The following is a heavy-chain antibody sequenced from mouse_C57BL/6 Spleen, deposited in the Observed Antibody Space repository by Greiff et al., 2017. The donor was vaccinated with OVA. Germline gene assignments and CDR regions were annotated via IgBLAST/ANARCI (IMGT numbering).Heavy chain of an antibody. V-gene: IGHV1-82*01. D-gene: IGHD1-1*01. Sequence: QVQLQQSGPELVKPGASVKISCKASGYAFSSSWMNWVKQRPGKGLEWIGRIYPGDGDTNYNGKFKGKATLTADKSSSTAYMQLSSLTSEDSAVYFCARDYYGSSSYYFDYWGQSTTLTVSS. CDR2: IYPGDGDT. CDR1: GYAFSSSW. CDR3: ARDYYGSSSYYFDY. J-gene: IGHJ2*01.